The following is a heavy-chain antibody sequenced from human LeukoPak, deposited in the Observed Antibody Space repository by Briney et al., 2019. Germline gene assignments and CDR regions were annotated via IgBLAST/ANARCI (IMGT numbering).Heavy chain of an antibody. CDR2: IYNTGGT. D-gene: IGHD2-15*01. CDR3: ARASKDEVVAPRTFFGYYYMDV. V-gene: IGHV4-59*01. J-gene: IGHJ6*03. CDR1: GGSISSYY. Sequence: PSETLSLTCTVSGGSISSYYWTWIRQPPGKGLEWIAYIYNTGGTNYNPSLKSRVTISVDTSKNQVSLKLSSVTAADTAVYYCARASKDEVVAPRTFFGYYYMDVWGKGTTVTVSS.